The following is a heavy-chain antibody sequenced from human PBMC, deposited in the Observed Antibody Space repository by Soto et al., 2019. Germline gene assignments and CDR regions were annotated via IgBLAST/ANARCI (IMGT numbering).Heavy chain of an antibody. CDR3: GGGGVYYYYYYGMDV. CDR2: IYYSGST. Sequence: SETLSLTCTVSGGSISSSSYYWGWIRQPPGKGLEWIGSIYYSGSTYYNPSLKSRVTISVDTSKSQFSLKLSSVTAADTAVYYCGGGGVYYYYYYGMDVWGQGTAVT. V-gene: IGHV4-39*01. J-gene: IGHJ6*02. D-gene: IGHD2-8*02. CDR1: GGSISSSSYY.